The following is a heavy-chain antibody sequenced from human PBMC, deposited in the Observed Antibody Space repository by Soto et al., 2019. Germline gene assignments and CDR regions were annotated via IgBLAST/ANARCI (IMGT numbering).Heavy chain of an antibody. CDR3: AHRRAMGSNWNYGDFDF. CDR2: IYWDDDK. J-gene: IGHJ4*02. CDR1: GFSLTTSPGG. D-gene: IGHD1-7*01. V-gene: IGHV2-5*02. Sequence: QITLKESGPTLVKPTQTLTLTCTFSGFSLTTSPGGVGWIRQPPGKALECLARIYWDDDKRYSPSLKSRLTITKDTAKNQVVLKMTNMDPVDTATYYCAHRRAMGSNWNYGDFDFWGQGTLVTVSS.